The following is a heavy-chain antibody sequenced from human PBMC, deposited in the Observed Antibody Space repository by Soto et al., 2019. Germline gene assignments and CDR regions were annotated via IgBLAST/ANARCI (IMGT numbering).Heavy chain of an antibody. V-gene: IGHV3-72*01. J-gene: IGHJ4*02. Sequence: EVQLVESGGGLVHPGGSLRLSCAASGFTFSDHYMDWVRQAPGKGLEWIGRIRNKVSSYTTEYAACVKGRFTVSRDDSMNSLFLQMNSLSPEDKAVYYCVRVFNWYFDHWGQGTLVTVSS. CDR1: GFTFSDHY. CDR2: IRNKVSSYTT. CDR3: VRVFNWYFDH.